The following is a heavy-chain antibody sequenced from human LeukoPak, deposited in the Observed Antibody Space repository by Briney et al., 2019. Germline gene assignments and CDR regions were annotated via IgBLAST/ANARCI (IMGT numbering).Heavy chain of an antibody. V-gene: IGHV4-34*01. CDR1: GGSFSAYY. J-gene: IGHJ3*02. CDR2: INHSGST. D-gene: IGHD3-9*01. Sequence: SETLSLTCTVYGGSFSAYYWSWIRQPPGKGLEWIGEINHSGSTNYNPSLKSRVTMSVDTSKNQFSLKLSSVTAADTAVYYCARTTLLNFDWSPDAFDIWGQGTMVTVSS. CDR3: ARTTLLNFDWSPDAFDI.